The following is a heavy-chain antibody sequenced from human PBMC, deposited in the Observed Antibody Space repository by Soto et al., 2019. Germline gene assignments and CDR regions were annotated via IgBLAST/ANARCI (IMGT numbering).Heavy chain of an antibody. Sequence: QVQLVESGGGVVQPGRSLRLSCAASGFTFSSYDMHWVRQAPGKGLEWVAVIWYDGSNKYYADSVKGRFTISRDNSKNPLYLQMTSRRAEDTAVYYCARDTDYYYGMDVWGQGTTVTVSS. J-gene: IGHJ6*02. D-gene: IGHD2-8*02. CDR1: GFTFSSYD. CDR2: IWYDGSNK. CDR3: ARDTDYYYGMDV. V-gene: IGHV3-33*01.